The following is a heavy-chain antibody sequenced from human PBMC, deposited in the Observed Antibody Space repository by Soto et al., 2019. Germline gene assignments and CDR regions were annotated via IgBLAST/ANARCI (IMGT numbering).Heavy chain of an antibody. J-gene: IGHJ4*02. CDR2: ISDTGGRT. Sequence: EVQLLESGGGLVQPEGSLTLSCAASGFTLNNCGMSWVRRGPGKGMEGVSSISDTGGRTFYADSVKGGSAISRDNSQNTLYLQMYRLRVEQTAIYYCVKARPRNYYGPDHWGQGALVTVSS. CDR1: GFTLNNCG. CDR3: VKARPRNYYGPDH. V-gene: IGHV3-23*01. D-gene: IGHD3-16*01.